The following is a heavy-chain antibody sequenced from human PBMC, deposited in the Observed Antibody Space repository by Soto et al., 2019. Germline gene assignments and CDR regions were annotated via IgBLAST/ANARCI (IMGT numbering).Heavy chain of an antibody. CDR1: GFTFSSYG. J-gene: IGHJ4*02. V-gene: IGHV3-33*01. Sequence: QVQLVESGGGVVQPGRSLRLSCAASGFTFSSYGMHWVRQAPGKGLEWVAVIWYDGSNKYYADSVKGRFTISRNNSKNTLYLQMNGLRAEDTAVYYCARAVGATQPPFDYWGQGTLVTVSS. D-gene: IGHD1-26*01. CDR3: ARAVGATQPPFDY. CDR2: IWYDGSNK.